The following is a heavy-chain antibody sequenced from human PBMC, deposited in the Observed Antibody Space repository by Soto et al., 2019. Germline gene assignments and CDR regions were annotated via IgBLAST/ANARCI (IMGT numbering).Heavy chain of an antibody. Sequence: GGSLRLSCAASGFTFSSYAMHWVRQAPGKGLEWVAVISYDGSNKYYADSVKGRFTISRDNSKNTLYLQMNSLGAEDTAVYYCARDIRSSPFLHRITMPYWFDPWGQGTLVTVSS. V-gene: IGHV3-30-3*01. CDR1: GFTFSSYA. CDR2: ISYDGSNK. D-gene: IGHD3-10*01. J-gene: IGHJ5*02. CDR3: ARDIRSSPFLHRITMPYWFDP.